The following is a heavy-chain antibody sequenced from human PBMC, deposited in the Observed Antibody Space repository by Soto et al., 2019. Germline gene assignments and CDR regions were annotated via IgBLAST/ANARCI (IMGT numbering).Heavy chain of an antibody. J-gene: IGHJ4*02. V-gene: IGHV3-23*01. Sequence: PGGSLRLSCAASGFTFSSYAMSWVRQAPGKGLEWVSAISGSGGSTYYADSVKGRFTISRDNSKNTLYLQMNSLRAEDTAVYFCAREPYLPMARNDFWGQGAQVTVSS. CDR1: GFTFSSYA. CDR3: AREPYLPMARNDF. CDR2: ISGSGGST. D-gene: IGHD3-10*01.